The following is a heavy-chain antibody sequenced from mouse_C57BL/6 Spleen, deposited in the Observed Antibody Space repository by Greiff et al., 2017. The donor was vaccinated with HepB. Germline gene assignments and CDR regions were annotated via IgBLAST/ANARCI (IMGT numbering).Heavy chain of an antibody. CDR1: GYAFNSSW. J-gene: IGHJ2*01. D-gene: IGHD1-1*01. V-gene: IGHV1-82*01. CDR2: IYPGDGDT. CDR3: ARSCTDYYGSGGYFDY. Sequence: VKLMESGPELVKPGASVKISCKASGYAFNSSWMNWVKQRPGKGLEWIGRIYPGDGDTNYNGKFKGKATLTADKSSSTAYMQLSSLTSEDSAVYFCARSCTDYYGSGGYFDYWGQGTTLTVSS.